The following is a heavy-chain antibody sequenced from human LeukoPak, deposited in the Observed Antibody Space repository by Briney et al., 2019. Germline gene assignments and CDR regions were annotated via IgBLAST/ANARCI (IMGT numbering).Heavy chain of an antibody. CDR3: AKDHSPSGSYYVYYYYGMDV. CDR1: GFTFSSYG. D-gene: IGHD1-26*01. Sequence: GGSLRLSCAASGFTFSSYGMHWVRQAPGKGLEWVAVISYDGGNKYYADSVKGRFTISRDNSKNTLYLQMNSLRAEDTAVYYCAKDHSPSGSYYVYYYYGMDVWGQGTTVTVSS. J-gene: IGHJ6*02. V-gene: IGHV3-30*19. CDR2: ISYDGGNK.